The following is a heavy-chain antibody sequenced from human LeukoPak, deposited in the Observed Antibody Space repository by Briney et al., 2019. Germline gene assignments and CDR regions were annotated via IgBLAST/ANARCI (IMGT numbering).Heavy chain of an antibody. CDR2: ISTSGGST. CDR3: TIMHRYYDGSGYWVQ. Sequence: GGSLRLSCAASGFTFSSYAMSWVRQAPGKGLEWVSGISTSGGSTSYADSVKGRFTISRDNPRNTLYMQMNSMRAEDTAVYYCTIMHRYYDGSGYWVQWGQGTLVTVSS. J-gene: IGHJ4*02. CDR1: GFTFSSYA. V-gene: IGHV3-23*01. D-gene: IGHD3-22*01.